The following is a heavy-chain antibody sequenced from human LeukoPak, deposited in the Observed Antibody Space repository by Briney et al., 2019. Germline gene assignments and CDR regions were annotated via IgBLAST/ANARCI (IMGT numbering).Heavy chain of an antibody. D-gene: IGHD2-15*01. CDR2: IYYSGST. J-gene: IGHJ4*02. V-gene: IGHV4-31*03. CDR3: ASGLPEICSGDSCYPKPFDY. Sequence: PSQTLSLTCTVSGGSISTRSYYWSWIRQHPGKGLEWIGYIYYSGSTYYNPSLKSRVTISVDTSKNQFSLKLSSVTAADTAIYYCASGLPEICSGDSCYPKPFDYWGQGTLVTVSS. CDR1: GGSISTRSYY.